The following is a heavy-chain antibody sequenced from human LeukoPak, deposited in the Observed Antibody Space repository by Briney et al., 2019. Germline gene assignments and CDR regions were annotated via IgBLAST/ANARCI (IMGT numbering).Heavy chain of an antibody. CDR2: ISYDGSNK. CDR3: AREVVVAATPTYFDY. V-gene: IGHV3-30-3*01. D-gene: IGHD2-15*01. CDR1: GLTFSSYA. Sequence: GGSLRLSCAASGLTFSSYAMHWVRQAPGKGLEWVAVISYDGSNKYYADSVKGRFTISRDNSKNTLYLQMNSLRAEDTAVYYCAREVVVAATPTYFDYWGQGTLVTVSS. J-gene: IGHJ4*02.